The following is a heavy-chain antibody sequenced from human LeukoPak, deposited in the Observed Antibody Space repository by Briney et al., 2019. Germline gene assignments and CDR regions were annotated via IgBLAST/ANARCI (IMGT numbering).Heavy chain of an antibody. V-gene: IGHV3-30*03. D-gene: IGHD3-22*01. Sequence: GRSLRLSCAASGFTFSSYGMHWVRQAPGKGLEWVAVISYDGSNKYYADSVKGRFTISRDNSKNTLYLQMNSLKTEDTAVYYCSRTGPDYYDSIFYSGNYYYYMDVWGKGTTVTVSS. CDR2: ISYDGSNK. J-gene: IGHJ6*03. CDR3: SRTGPDYYDSIFYSGNYYYYMDV. CDR1: GFTFSSYG.